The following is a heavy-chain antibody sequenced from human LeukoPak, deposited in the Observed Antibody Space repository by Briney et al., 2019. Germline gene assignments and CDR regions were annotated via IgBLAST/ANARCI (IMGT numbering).Heavy chain of an antibody. D-gene: IGHD6-19*01. CDR2: ISSSGSTI. CDR3: ARSSQQWLVRYWFDP. V-gene: IGHV3-11*01. Sequence: GGSLRLSCAASGFTSSDYYMSWIRQAPGKGLEWVSYISSSGSTIYYADSVKGRFTISRDNAKNSLYLQMNSLRAEDTAVYYCARSSQQWLVRYWFDPWGQGTLVTVSS. CDR1: GFTSSDYY. J-gene: IGHJ5*02.